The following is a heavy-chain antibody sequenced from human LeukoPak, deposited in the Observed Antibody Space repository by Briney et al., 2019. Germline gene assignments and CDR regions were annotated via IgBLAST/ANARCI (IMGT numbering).Heavy chain of an antibody. V-gene: IGHV1-18*01. Sequence: ASVNVSCKASGYTFTSYGINWVRQAPGQGLEWMGWISPYSGNTNYAQKLQGRVTMTTDTSTSTAYMELSRLRSDDTAVYYCAREVYYDSSGPRGAFDIWGQGTMVTVSS. D-gene: IGHD3-22*01. CDR3: AREVYYDSSGPRGAFDI. CDR1: GYTFTSYG. CDR2: ISPYSGNT. J-gene: IGHJ3*02.